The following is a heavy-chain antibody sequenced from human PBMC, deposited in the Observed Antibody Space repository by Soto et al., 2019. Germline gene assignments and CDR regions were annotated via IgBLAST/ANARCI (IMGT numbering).Heavy chain of an antibody. CDR2: IIPIFGTA. J-gene: IGHJ6*02. V-gene: IGHV1-69*12. CDR3: ASPVATVYYYYGMDV. CDR1: GGTFSSYA. D-gene: IGHD2-21*02. Sequence: QVQLVQSGAAVKKPGSSVKVSCKASGGTFSSYAITWVRQAPGQGLEWMGGIIPIFGTADYAQKFQGRVTITADESTSTAYMELSSLRSEDTAVYYCASPVATVYYYYGMDVWGQGTTVTVSS.